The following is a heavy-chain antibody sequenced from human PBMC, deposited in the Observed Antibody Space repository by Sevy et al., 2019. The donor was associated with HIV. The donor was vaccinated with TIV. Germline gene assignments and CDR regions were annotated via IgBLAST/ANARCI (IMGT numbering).Heavy chain of an antibody. Sequence: SETLSLTCTVSGGSISSNSYYWGWIRQPPGKGLEWIGSIYYSGSTYYNPSLKSRVTISVDTSKNQFSLKLSSVTAADTAVYYCARQAVAANKRKWFDPWGQGTLVTVSS. CDR1: GGSISSNSYY. J-gene: IGHJ5*02. D-gene: IGHD6-19*01. CDR3: ARQAVAANKRKWFDP. V-gene: IGHV4-39*01. CDR2: IYYSGST.